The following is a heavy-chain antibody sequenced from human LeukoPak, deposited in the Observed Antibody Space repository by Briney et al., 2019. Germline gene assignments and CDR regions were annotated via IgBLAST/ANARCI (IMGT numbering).Heavy chain of an antibody. CDR2: IYSGGST. J-gene: IGHJ6*03. CDR1: GFTVSSNY. CDR3: ARVLVSYYYYYMDV. Sequence: PGGSLRLSCAASGFTVSSNYMSWVRQAPGKGLEWVSVIYSGGSTYYADSVKGRFTISRDNSKNTLYLQMNSLRAEDTAVYYCARVLVSYYYYYMDVWGKGTTVTISS. D-gene: IGHD1-26*01. V-gene: IGHV3-66*01.